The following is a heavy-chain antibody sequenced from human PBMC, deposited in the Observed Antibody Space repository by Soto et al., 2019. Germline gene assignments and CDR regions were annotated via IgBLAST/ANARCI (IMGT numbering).Heavy chain of an antibody. J-gene: IGHJ6*02. V-gene: IGHV1-24*01. Sequence: GASVKVSCKVSGYTLTELSMHWVRQAPGKGLEWMGGFDPEDGETIYAQKFQGRVTMTEDTSTDTAYMELSSLRSEDTAVYYCATGGVWSGYDDYYYYGMDVWGQGTTVTVSS. CDR2: FDPEDGET. D-gene: IGHD3-3*01. CDR3: ATGGVWSGYDDYYYYGMDV. CDR1: GYTLTELS.